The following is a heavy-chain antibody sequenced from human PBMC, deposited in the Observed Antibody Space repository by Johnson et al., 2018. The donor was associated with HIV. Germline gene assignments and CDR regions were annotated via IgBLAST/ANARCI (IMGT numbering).Heavy chain of an antibody. CDR2: ISYDGSNK. Sequence: VQLVESGGGLIQPGGSLRLSCAASGFTVSSNYMSWVRQAPGKGLAWVSVISYDGSNKYYADSLKGRFTISRDHSKNTLYLQMNSLKAEDTAVYYCARTSLEWLLFAFDIWGQGTMVTVSS. CDR1: GFTVSSNY. D-gene: IGHD3-3*01. V-gene: IGHV3-53*01. J-gene: IGHJ3*02. CDR3: ARTSLEWLLFAFDI.